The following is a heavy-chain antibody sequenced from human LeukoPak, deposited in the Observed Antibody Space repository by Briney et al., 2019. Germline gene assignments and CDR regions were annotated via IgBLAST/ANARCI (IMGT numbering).Heavy chain of an antibody. D-gene: IGHD2-2*02. CDR3: ARAGYCSSTSCYSWFDP. CDR1: GYTFTGHY. CDR2: INPNSGGT. J-gene: IGHJ5*02. V-gene: IGHV1-2*02. Sequence: ASVKVSCKASGYTFTGHYMHWVRQAPGQGLEWMGWINPNSGGTNYAQKFQGRVTMTRDTSISTAYMELSRLRFDDTAVYYCARAGYCSSTSCYSWFDPWGQGTLVTVSS.